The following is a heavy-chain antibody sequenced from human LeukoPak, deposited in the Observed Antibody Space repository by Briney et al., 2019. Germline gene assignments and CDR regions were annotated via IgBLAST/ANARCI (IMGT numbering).Heavy chain of an antibody. Sequence: PSETLSLTCTVSGYSISTGYYWDWIRQPPGKGLEWIGTFYHGGSTYYNPSLKSRVTISVDTSKNQFSLKLSSVTAADTAVYYCARDLGIVGATCDYWGQGTLVTVSS. CDR1: GYSISTGYY. V-gene: IGHV4-38-2*02. D-gene: IGHD1-26*01. CDR3: ARDLGIVGATCDY. CDR2: FYHGGST. J-gene: IGHJ4*02.